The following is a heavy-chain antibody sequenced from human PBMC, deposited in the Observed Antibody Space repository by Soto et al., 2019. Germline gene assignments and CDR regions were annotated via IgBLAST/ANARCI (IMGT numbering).Heavy chain of an antibody. V-gene: IGHV3-48*01. Sequence: GGSLRLSCAASGFTFSSYSMNWVRQAPGKGLEWVSYISSSSSTIYYADSVKGRFTISRDNAKNTLYLQMNSLRAEDTAVYYCASWGGYCSSTSCWEGDAFDIWGQGTMVTVSS. J-gene: IGHJ3*02. CDR2: ISSSSSTI. D-gene: IGHD2-2*01. CDR1: GFTFSSYS. CDR3: ASWGGYCSSTSCWEGDAFDI.